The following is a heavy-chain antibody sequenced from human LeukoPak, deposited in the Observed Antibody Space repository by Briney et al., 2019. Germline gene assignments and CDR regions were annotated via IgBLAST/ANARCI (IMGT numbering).Heavy chain of an antibody. Sequence: SQTLSLTCAISGDSVSSNSAAWNWIRQSPSRGLEWLGRTYYRSKWYNDYAVSVKSRITIDPDTSKNQFSLQLNSVTPEDTAVYYCAREGLVRGVIIPFDYWGQGTLVTVSS. CDR1: GDSVSSNSAA. CDR3: AREGLVRGVIIPFDY. CDR2: TYYRSKWYN. D-gene: IGHD3-10*01. V-gene: IGHV6-1*01. J-gene: IGHJ4*02.